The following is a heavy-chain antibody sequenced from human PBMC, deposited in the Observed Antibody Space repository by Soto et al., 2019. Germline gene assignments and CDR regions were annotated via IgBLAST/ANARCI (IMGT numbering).Heavy chain of an antibody. CDR3: ARAVGYCSGGSCLPFDY. Sequence: EVQLVESGGGLGKPGGSLRLSCAASGFTFSSYSMNWVRQAPVKGLEWVSSISSSSDYIYYADSVKGRFTISRDNANNSLYLHMNSLRAEDTAVYYCARAVGYCSGGSCLPFDYWGQGTLVTVSS. D-gene: IGHD2-15*01. CDR1: GFTFSSYS. J-gene: IGHJ4*02. CDR2: ISSSSDYI. V-gene: IGHV3-21*01.